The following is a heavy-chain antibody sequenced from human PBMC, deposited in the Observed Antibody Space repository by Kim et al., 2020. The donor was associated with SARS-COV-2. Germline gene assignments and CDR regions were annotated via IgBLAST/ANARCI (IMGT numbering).Heavy chain of an antibody. CDR1: GDSISNYY. Sequence: SETLSLTCTVSGDSISNYYWSWIRQPAGKGLEWIGRMHPTGSSTYNPSLRSRVTMSVDTSKKQVALKLSSVTAADTAVYYCARRGDNWYFDLWGRDTLVTVSS. V-gene: IGHV4-4*07. CDR2: MHPTGSS. J-gene: IGHJ2*01. D-gene: IGHD2-21*01. CDR3: ARRGDNWYFDL.